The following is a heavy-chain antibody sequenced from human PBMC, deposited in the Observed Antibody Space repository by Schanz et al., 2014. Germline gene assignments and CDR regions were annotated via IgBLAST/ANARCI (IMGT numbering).Heavy chain of an antibody. D-gene: IGHD3-22*01. CDR1: AYSLTGYY. J-gene: IGHJ4*02. Sequence: QVQLVQSGAEVKKPGASVKVSCKASAYSLTGYYLHWVRQAPGQGLEWMGWINPNNGGTNFAQKFQGRVTLTRDTSISTAYMEVSRLRSDDTAVYYCARAGQDYSDSSGYATYYFGNWGQGTLVTVSS. CDR2: INPNNGGT. CDR3: ARAGQDYSDSSGYATYYFGN. V-gene: IGHV1-2*02.